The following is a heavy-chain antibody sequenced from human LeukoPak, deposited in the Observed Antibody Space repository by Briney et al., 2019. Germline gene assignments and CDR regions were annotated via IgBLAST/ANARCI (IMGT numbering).Heavy chain of an antibody. CDR1: GFTFNSYW. J-gene: IGHJ4*02. CDR3: ARHIDWKFDY. V-gene: IGHV3-7*01. CDR2: IKQDGREE. D-gene: IGHD1-1*01. Sequence: GGSLRLSCAPSGFTFNSYWMTWVRQAPGKGLEWVANIKQDGREEYYVDSVKGRFTIFKDNAKNSLYLQMNSLRAEDTAVYYCARHIDWKFDYWDQGTLVTVSS.